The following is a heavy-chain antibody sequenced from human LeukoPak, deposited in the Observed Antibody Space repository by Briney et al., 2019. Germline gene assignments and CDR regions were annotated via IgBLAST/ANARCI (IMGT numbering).Heavy chain of an antibody. J-gene: IGHJ4*02. Sequence: SETLSLTCTVSGGSISSSSYYWGWIRQPPGKGLEWIGSIYYSGSTYYNPSLKSRVTISVDTSKNQFSLKLSSVTAADTAVYYCARDLVPTLWFGPLGYWGQGTLVTVSS. CDR3: ARDLVPTLWFGPLGY. CDR1: GGSISSSSYY. CDR2: IYYSGST. V-gene: IGHV4-39*07. D-gene: IGHD3-10*01.